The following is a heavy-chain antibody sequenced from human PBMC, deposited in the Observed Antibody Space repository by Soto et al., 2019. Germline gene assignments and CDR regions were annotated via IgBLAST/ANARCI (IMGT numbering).Heavy chain of an antibody. CDR1: GGSFSCYY. J-gene: IGHJ6*02. V-gene: IGHV4-34*01. CDR3: ASTAARRNHYYYYYGMDV. Sequence: SETRSLTWAVYGGSFSCYYWSWIGQPPGKGLEWIGEINHSGSTNYNPSLKSRVTISVDTSKNQFSLKLSSVTAADTAVYYCASTAARRNHYYYYYGMDVWGQGTTVTVSS. D-gene: IGHD6-6*01. CDR2: INHSGST.